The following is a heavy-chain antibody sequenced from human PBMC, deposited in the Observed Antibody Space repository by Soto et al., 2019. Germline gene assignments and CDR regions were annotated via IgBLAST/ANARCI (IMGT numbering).Heavy chain of an antibody. Sequence: QVQLVQSGAEVKKPGASVKVSCKASGYTFTSYDINWVRQATGQGLEWMGWMNPNSGNTGYAQKFQGRVTMTRSNSITTAYMELSGLRSEDTAVYFCVREDNDNLCEYWGQGTLVTVSS. J-gene: IGHJ4*02. V-gene: IGHV1-8*01. D-gene: IGHD2-15*01. CDR2: MNPNSGNT. CDR1: GYTFTSYD. CDR3: VREDNDNLCEY.